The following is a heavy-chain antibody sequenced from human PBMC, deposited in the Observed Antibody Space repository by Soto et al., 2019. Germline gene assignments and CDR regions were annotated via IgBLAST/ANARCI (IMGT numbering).Heavy chain of an antibody. CDR1: GGTFSSYA. V-gene: IGHV1-69*01. CDR2: IIPIFGTA. D-gene: IGHD4-17*01. Sequence: QVQLVQSGAEVKKPGSSVKVSCKASGGTFSSYAISWVRQAPGQGPEWMGGIIPIFGTANYAQKIQGRVTITADESTSTAYMELSSLRSEDTAVYYCARDRATVTTQYYYYYGMDVWCQGTTVTVSS. CDR3: ARDRATVTTQYYYYYGMDV. J-gene: IGHJ6*02.